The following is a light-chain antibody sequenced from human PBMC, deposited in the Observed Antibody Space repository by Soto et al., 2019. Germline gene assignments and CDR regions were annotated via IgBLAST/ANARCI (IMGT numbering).Light chain of an antibody. CDR2: KAS. CDR3: QQYNEYSWT. Sequence: DIQMTQSPSTLSSSVGGRVAITCRASQSISAWLAWYQQKPGKAPRLLIYKASTLEIGVPSRFSGSGSGTEFTLTISSLQPDDVATYYCQQYNEYSWTFGQGTKVDI. V-gene: IGKV1-5*03. J-gene: IGKJ1*01. CDR1: QSISAW.